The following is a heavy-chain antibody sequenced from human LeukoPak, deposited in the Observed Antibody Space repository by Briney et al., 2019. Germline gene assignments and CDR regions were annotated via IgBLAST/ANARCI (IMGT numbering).Heavy chain of an antibody. D-gene: IGHD3-3*01. J-gene: IGHJ4*02. V-gene: IGHV3-21*01. CDR2: ISSSSSYI. CDR3: ARGKGYYDFWSGYYDFDY. Sequence: GGSLRLSCAASGFTFSSYSMNWVRQAPGKGLEWVSSISSSSSYIYYADSVKGRFTISRDNAKNSLYLQMNSLRAEDTAVYYCARGKGYYDFWSGYYDFDYWGQGTLVTVSS. CDR1: GFTFSSYS.